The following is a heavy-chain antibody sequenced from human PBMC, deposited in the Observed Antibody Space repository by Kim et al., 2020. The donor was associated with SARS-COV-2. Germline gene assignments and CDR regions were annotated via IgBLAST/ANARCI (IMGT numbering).Heavy chain of an antibody. CDR2: IYSGGSST. CDR3: AKLDDFWSGYYTAPEDY. CDR1: GFTFSNYA. Sequence: GGSLRLSCAASGFTFSNYAMSWVRQAPGKGLEWVSVIYSGGSSTYYADSVKGRFTISRDNSKNTLYLQMNSLRAEDTAVYYCAKLDDFWSGYYTAPEDYWGQGTLVTVSS. D-gene: IGHD3-3*01. V-gene: IGHV3-23*03. J-gene: IGHJ4*02.